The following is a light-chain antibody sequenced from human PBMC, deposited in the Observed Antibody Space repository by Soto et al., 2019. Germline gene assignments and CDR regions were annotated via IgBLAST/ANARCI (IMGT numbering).Light chain of an antibody. CDR1: SSDVGGYNY. J-gene: IGLJ2*01. CDR2: DVS. Sequence: QSALTQPASVSGSPGQSITISCTGTSSDVGGYNYVSWYQQHPGKAPKLMIYDVSTRPSGVSNRFSGSKFGNTASLTISGLQAEDEADYYCSSYTSSSLVVFGGGTKLTVL. CDR3: SSYTSSSLVV. V-gene: IGLV2-14*01.